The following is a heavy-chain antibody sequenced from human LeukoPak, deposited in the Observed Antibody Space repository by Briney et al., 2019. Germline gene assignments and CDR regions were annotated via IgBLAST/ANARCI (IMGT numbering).Heavy chain of an antibody. CDR3: ARHSSGWYWFDY. Sequence: SETLSLTCAVSGGSISSGGYSWSWIRQPPGKGLEWIGYIYHSGSTYYNPSLKSRVTISVDTSKNQFSLKLSSVTAADTAVYYCARHSSGWYWFDYWGQGTLVTVSS. CDR1: GGSISSGGYS. V-gene: IGHV4-30-2*03. D-gene: IGHD6-19*01. CDR2: IYHSGST. J-gene: IGHJ4*02.